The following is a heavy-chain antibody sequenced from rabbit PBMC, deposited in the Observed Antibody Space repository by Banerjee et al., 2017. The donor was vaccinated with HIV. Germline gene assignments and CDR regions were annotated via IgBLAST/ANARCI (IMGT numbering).Heavy chain of an antibody. V-gene: IGHV1S40*01. J-gene: IGHJ4*01. CDR3: ARGANAAGYNSNL. D-gene: IGHD7-1*01. Sequence: QSLEESGGGLVKPGASLTLTCTASGFDFSSYGVSWVRQAPGKGLEWIACIYAGSSGNTKYASWAKGRFTISKTSSTTVTLQMTSLTAADTATYFCARGANAAGYNSNLWGQGTLVTVS. CDR2: IYAGSSGNT. CDR1: GFDFSSYG.